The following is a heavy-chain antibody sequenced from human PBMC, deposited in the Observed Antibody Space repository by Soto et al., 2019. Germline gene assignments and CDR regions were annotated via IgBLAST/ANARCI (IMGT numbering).Heavy chain of an antibody. J-gene: IGHJ4*02. Sequence: LRLSCAASGFTFSSYAMSWVRQAPGKGLEWVSAIGGSGGSTHYAESVKGRFTISRDKSKNTLYLQMNSMRADDTAVYYCAIEYSSSPPYYPIGYWGQGTLVTVSS. D-gene: IGHD6-6*01. V-gene: IGHV3-23*01. CDR3: AIEYSSSPPYYPIGY. CDR1: GFTFSSYA. CDR2: IGGSGGST.